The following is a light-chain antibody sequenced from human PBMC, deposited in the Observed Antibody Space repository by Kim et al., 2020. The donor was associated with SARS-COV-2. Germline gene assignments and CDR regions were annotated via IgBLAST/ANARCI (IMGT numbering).Light chain of an antibody. V-gene: IGKV3-15*01. CDR2: GAS. CDR3: QQYNDWPPLT. J-gene: IGKJ4*01. CDR1: QSVSSD. Sequence: DIVMSQSPATLSVSPGERATLSCRASQSVSSDLAWYQQKPGQAPRLLIYGASTRATGIPARFSGSGSGTEFTLIISSLQSEDFAIYYCQQYNDWPPLTFGGGTKVDIK.